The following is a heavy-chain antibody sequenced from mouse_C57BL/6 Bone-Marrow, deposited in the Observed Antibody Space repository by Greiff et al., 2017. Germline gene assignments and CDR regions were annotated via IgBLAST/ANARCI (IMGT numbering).Heavy chain of an antibody. CDR2: INPNYGTT. CDR1: GYSFTDYN. V-gene: IGHV1-39*01. CDR3: AGSWTGPLDY. J-gene: IGHJ2*01. Sequence: EVQLQQSGPELVKPGASVKISCKASGYSFTDYNMNWVKQSNGKSLEWIGVINPNYGTTSYNQKFKGKATLTVDQSSSTAYMQLNRLTSEYSAVDYCAGSWTGPLDYWGQGTTLTVSS.